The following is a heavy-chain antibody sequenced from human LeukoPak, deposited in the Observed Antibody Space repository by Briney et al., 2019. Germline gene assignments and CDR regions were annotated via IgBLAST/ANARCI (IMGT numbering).Heavy chain of an antibody. D-gene: IGHD6-19*01. CDR1: GFTFGDYA. V-gene: IGHV3-49*04. Sequence: PGGSLRLSCTASGFTFGDYAMSWVRQAPGKGLEWVGFIRSKAYGGTADYAASVKGRFTISRDDSKSIAHLQMNSLKTEDTAVYYCTTDDQEWLAKNYYYYMDVWGKGTTVTVSS. CDR2: IRSKAYGGTA. J-gene: IGHJ6*03. CDR3: TTDDQEWLAKNYYYYMDV.